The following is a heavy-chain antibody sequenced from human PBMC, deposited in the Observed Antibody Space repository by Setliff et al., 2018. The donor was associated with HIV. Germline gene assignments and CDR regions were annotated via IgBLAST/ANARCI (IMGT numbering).Heavy chain of an antibody. D-gene: IGHD3-22*01. Sequence: HPGGSLRLSCVASGFTFNDYGMHWVHQAPGKGLEWVTFIRYDSSNKYYADSVKGRFTISRDNAKNSLYLQMNSLRAEDTAVYYCARGLGYYDSSGQEGAFDIWGQGTMVTVSS. J-gene: IGHJ3*02. CDR1: GFTFNDYG. V-gene: IGHV3-30*02. CDR3: ARGLGYYDSSGQEGAFDI. CDR2: IRYDSSNK.